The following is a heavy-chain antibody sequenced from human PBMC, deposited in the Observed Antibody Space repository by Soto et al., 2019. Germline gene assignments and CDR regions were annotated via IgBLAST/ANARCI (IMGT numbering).Heavy chain of an antibody. CDR3: AGAVVRGVGYGMDV. D-gene: IGHD3-10*01. Sequence: QVQLVESGGGLVKPGGSLRLSCAASGFTFSDYYMSWIRQAPGKGLEWVSYLSSSSSYTNYADSVKGRFTISRDNAKNSLYLQMNSLRAEDTAVYYCAGAVVRGVGYGMDVWGQGTTVTVSS. CDR2: LSSSSSYT. V-gene: IGHV3-11*05. CDR1: GFTFSDYY. J-gene: IGHJ6*02.